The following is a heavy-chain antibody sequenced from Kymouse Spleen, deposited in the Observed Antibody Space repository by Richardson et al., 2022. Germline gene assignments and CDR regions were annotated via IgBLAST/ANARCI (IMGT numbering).Heavy chain of an antibody. V-gene: IGHV4-34*01. CDR2: INHSGST. CDR1: GGSFSGYY. J-gene: IGHJ3*02. D-gene: IGHD3-10*01. CDR3: ARGGYYGSGSYYHDAFDI. Sequence: QVQLQQWGAGLLKPSETLSLTCAVYGGSFSGYYWSWIRQPPGKGLEWIGEINHSGSTNYNPSLKSRVTISVDTSKNQFSLKLSSVTAADTAVYYCARGGYYGSGSYYHDAFDIWGQGTMVTVSS.